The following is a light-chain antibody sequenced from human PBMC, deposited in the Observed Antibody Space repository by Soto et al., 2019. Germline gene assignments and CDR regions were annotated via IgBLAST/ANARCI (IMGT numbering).Light chain of an antibody. Sequence: QPASVSGSPGQSITISCAGTNRDVGGYNYVSWYQQYPGKAPKLIIYEVTYRPSGVSNRFSGSKSGNTASLTISGLQAEDEADYYCSSYSSSSALDVIFGGGTKVTVL. CDR3: SSYSSSSALDVI. CDR1: NRDVGGYNY. J-gene: IGLJ2*01. CDR2: EVT. V-gene: IGLV2-14*01.